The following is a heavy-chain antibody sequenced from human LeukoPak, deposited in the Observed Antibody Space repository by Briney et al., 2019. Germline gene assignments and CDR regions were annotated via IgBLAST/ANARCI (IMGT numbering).Heavy chain of an antibody. V-gene: IGHV4-59*01. CDR3: VKSNSRYQPWTLDI. J-gene: IGHJ3*02. D-gene: IGHD2-2*01. CDR1: GGSFRTYY. CDR2: IFYNEGT. Sequence: SETLSLTCAVYGGSFRTYYWSWIRQPPGKGLEWIGYIFYNEGTSYNPSLKSRVTISADTSNNQLSLKVNSVTAADTAMYYCVKSNSRYQPWTLDIWGRGTMVTVSS.